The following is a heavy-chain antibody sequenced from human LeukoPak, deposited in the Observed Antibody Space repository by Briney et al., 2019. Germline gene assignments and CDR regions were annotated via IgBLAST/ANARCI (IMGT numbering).Heavy chain of an antibody. D-gene: IGHD6-13*01. Sequence: SETLSLTCAVYGGSFSGYYWSWIRQPPGKGLEWIGEINHSGSTNYNPSLKSRVTISVDTSKNQFSLKLSSVTAADTAVYYCARDILATSIAAPYYWGQGTRVTVSS. V-gene: IGHV4-34*01. CDR2: INHSGST. CDR3: ARDILATSIAAPYY. CDR1: GGSFSGYY. J-gene: IGHJ4*02.